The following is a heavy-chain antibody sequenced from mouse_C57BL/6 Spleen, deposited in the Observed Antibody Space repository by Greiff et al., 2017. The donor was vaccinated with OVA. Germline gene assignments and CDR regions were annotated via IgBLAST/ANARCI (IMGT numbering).Heavy chain of an antibody. J-gene: IGHJ4*01. CDR1: GFTFSDYG. V-gene: IGHV5-17*01. CDR2: ISSGSSTL. D-gene: IGHD1-1*01. Sequence: EVQGVESGGGLVKPGGSLKLSCAASGFTFSDYGMHWVRQAPEKGLEWVAYISSGSSTLYYADTVKGRFTISIDNAKNTRFLQMTSLRSEDTAMYYCARPRYGSSYDAMDYWGQGTSVTVSS. CDR3: ARPRYGSSYDAMDY.